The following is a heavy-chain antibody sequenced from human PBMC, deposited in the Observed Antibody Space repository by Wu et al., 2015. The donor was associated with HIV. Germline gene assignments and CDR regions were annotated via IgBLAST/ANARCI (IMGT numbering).Heavy chain of an antibody. J-gene: IGHJ4*02. Sequence: QVQLVQSGAEVKKPGASVKVSCKASGYTFTGYYMHWVRQAPGQGLEWMGWINPNSGGTNYAQKFQGRVTMTRDTSISTAYMELSRLRSDDTAVYYCARLVRYFDWYPVLDYWGQGTLVTVSS. CDR2: INPNSGGT. CDR1: GYTFTGYY. D-gene: IGHD3-9*01. V-gene: IGHV1-2*02. CDR3: ARLVRYFDWYPVLDY.